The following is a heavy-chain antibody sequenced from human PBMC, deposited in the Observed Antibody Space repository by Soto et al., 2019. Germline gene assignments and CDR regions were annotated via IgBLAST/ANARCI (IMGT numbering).Heavy chain of an antibody. Sequence: QVQLVESGGGVVQPGRSLRLSCAASGFTFSSYAMHWVRQAPGKGLEWVAVISYDGSNKYYADSVKGRFTISRDNSKNTLYLQMNSLRAGDTAVYYCAVLATVVTYDYWGQGTLVTVSS. V-gene: IGHV3-30-3*01. CDR3: AVLATVVTYDY. J-gene: IGHJ4*02. CDR1: GFTFSSYA. CDR2: ISYDGSNK. D-gene: IGHD4-17*01.